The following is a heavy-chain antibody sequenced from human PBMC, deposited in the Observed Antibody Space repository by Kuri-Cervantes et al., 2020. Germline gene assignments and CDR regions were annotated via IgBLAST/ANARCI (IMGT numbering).Heavy chain of an antibody. J-gene: IGHJ5*02. CDR1: GFIFSYYK. CDR2: ISNDGSNK. Sequence: GESLKISCVVSGFIFSYYKMYWVRQAPGKGLEWVAAISNDGSNKSYADSVKGRFTIFRDNPKNTLFLEMDSLRAEDTAVYYCADGSAVAPQGSWGQGTLVTVSS. CDR3: ADGSAVAPQGS. V-gene: IGHV3-30*01. D-gene: IGHD6-19*01.